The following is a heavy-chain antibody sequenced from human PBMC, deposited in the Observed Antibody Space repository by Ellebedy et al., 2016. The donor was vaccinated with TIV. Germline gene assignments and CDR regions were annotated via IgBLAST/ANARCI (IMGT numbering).Heavy chain of an antibody. CDR2: LSGSGFGT. Sequence: GESLKISCAASGFTLRDYAMSWVRQAPGKGLEWVSTLSGSGFGTYYADSVKGRFTMYRDNSNNTLYLETNSLRAEDTAMYYCAKDADPDLYYTKYPMGTAFDIWGQGTMVTVSS. CDR3: AKDADPDLYYTKYPMGTAFDI. V-gene: IGHV3-23*01. J-gene: IGHJ3*02. CDR1: GFTLRDYA. D-gene: IGHD3-3*01.